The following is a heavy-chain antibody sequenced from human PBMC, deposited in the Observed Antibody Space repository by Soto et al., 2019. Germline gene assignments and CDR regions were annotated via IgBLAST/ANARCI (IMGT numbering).Heavy chain of an antibody. CDR3: ARSTMVRGVTP. J-gene: IGHJ5*02. V-gene: IGHV1-3*01. D-gene: IGHD3-10*01. Sequence: ASVKVSCNASGYTFPSYAMHWVRQAPGQRLEWMGWINAGNGNTKYSQKFQGRVTITRDTSASTAYMELSSLRSEDTAVYYCARSTMVRGVTPWGQGTLVTVSS. CDR2: INAGNGNT. CDR1: GYTFPSYA.